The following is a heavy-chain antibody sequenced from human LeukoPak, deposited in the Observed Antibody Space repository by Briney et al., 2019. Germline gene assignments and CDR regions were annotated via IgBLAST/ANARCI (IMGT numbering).Heavy chain of an antibody. J-gene: IGHJ4*02. Sequence: ASVKVSCKASGYTFTSYDINRVRQATGQGLEWMGWMNPNSGNTGYAQKFQGRVTMTRNTSISTAYMGLSSLRSEDTAVYYCARATRYCSSTSCLYYFDYWGQGTLVTVSS. D-gene: IGHD2-2*01. CDR2: MNPNSGNT. V-gene: IGHV1-8*01. CDR1: GYTFTSYD. CDR3: ARATRYCSSTSCLYYFDY.